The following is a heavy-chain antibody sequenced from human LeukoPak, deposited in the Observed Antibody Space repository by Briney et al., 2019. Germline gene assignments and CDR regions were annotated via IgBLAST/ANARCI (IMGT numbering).Heavy chain of an antibody. CDR2: ISAYNGNT. CDR3: ARYCSGGSCYWEDAFDI. V-gene: IGHV1-18*01. CDR1: GYTFTSYG. D-gene: IGHD2-15*01. Sequence: ASVKVSCKASGYTFTSYGISWVRQAPGQGLEWMGWISAYNGNTNYAQKLQGRVTMTTDTSTSTAYMELRSLRSDDTAVYYCARYCSGGSCYWEDAFDIWGQGTMVTVSS. J-gene: IGHJ3*02.